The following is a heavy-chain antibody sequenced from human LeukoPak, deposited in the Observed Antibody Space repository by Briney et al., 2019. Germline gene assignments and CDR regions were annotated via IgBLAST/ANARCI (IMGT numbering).Heavy chain of an antibody. J-gene: IGHJ3*02. CDR3: ARQGRISMIVVLIEDAFDI. CDR1: GGSISSYY. D-gene: IGHD3-22*01. Sequence: SETLSLTCTVSGGSISSYYWGWIRQPPGKGREGIGSIYYSGSTYYNPSLKSRVTISVDTHENQFSLDRSYVTAADRSVCYCARQGRISMIVVLIEDAFDIWGQGTMVTVSS. V-gene: IGHV4-39*01. CDR2: IYYSGST.